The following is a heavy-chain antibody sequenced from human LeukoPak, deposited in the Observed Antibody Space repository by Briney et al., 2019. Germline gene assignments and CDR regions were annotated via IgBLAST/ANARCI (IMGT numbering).Heavy chain of an antibody. Sequence: GASVKVSCKASGYTFTSYYMYWVRQAPGQGLEWMGIINPSGGSTSYAQKFRGRVTMTRDTSTTTVYMELTSLKSDDAAVCYCARGKEMATITGGPDYWGQGTLVTVSS. CDR3: ARGKEMATITGGPDY. J-gene: IGHJ4*02. V-gene: IGHV1-46*01. CDR1: GYTFTSYY. D-gene: IGHD5-24*01. CDR2: INPSGGST.